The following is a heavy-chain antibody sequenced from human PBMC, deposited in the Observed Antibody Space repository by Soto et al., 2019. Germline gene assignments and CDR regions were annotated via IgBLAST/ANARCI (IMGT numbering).Heavy chain of an antibody. D-gene: IGHD3-22*01. V-gene: IGHV3-48*02. J-gene: IGHJ4*02. CDR3: ARAQGGGYYYDSSGYLSY. Sequence: GGSLRLSCAASGFTFSSYSMNWVRQAPGKGLEWVSYISSSSSTIYHADSVKGRFTISRDNAKNSLYLQMNSLRDEDTAVYYCARAQGGGYYYDSSGYLSYWGQGTLVTVSS. CDR1: GFTFSSYS. CDR2: ISSSSSTI.